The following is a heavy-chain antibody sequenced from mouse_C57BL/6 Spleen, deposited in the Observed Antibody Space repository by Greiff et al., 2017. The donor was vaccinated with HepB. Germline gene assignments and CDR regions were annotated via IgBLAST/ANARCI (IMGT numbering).Heavy chain of an antibody. CDR1: GFNIKDYY. CDR2: IDPEDGDT. CDR3: TSPDYGSSYDC. V-gene: IGHV14-1*01. Sequence: EVQLQQSGAELVRPGASVKLSCTASGFNIKDYYMHWVKQRPEQGLEWIGRIDPEDGDTEYAPKFQGKATMTADTSSNTAYLQLSSLTSEDTAVYYCTSPDYGSSYDCWGQGTTLTVAA. D-gene: IGHD1-1*01. J-gene: IGHJ2*01.